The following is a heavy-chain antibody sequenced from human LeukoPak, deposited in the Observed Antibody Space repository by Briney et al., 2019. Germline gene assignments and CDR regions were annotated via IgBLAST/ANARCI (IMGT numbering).Heavy chain of an antibody. V-gene: IGHV3-66*01. Sequence: GGSLRLSCAASGFTVSSNYMSWVRQAPGKGLEWVSVIYSGGSTYYADSVKGRFTISRDNSKNTLYLQMNSLRAEDTAVYYCARARYVSSGYYPWYFDYWGQGTLVTVSS. CDR2: IYSGGST. J-gene: IGHJ4*02. CDR3: ARARYVSSGYYPWYFDY. CDR1: GFTVSSNY. D-gene: IGHD3-22*01.